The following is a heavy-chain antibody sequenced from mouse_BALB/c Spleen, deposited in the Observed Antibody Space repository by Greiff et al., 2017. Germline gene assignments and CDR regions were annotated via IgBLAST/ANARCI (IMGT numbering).Heavy chain of an antibody. Sequence: VHLVESGPGLVQPSQSLSITCTVSGFSLTSYGVHWVRQSPGKGLEWLGVIWSGGSTDYNAAFISRLSFSKDNSKSQVFFKMNSLQANDTAIYYCARYPDGYYAMDYWGQGTSVTVSS. D-gene: IGHD2-3*01. CDR1: GFSLTSYG. CDR3: ARYPDGYYAMDY. J-gene: IGHJ4*01. CDR2: IWSGGST. V-gene: IGHV2-2*02.